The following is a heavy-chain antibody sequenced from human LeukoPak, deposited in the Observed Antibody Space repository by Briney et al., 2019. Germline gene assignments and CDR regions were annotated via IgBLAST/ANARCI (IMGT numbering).Heavy chain of an antibody. CDR2: IYYTGNT. D-gene: IGHD2-2*01. V-gene: IGHV4-59*08. CDR3: ERQPEGVNWFDP. CDR1: GDSISSYY. J-gene: IGHJ5*02. Sequence: SETLSLTCTVSGDSISSYYWAWMRQPPGKGLEWIGYIYYTGNTNYNPSLRSRVTISVEKSKNQFSLKLNSVTAADTAVYYCERQPEGVNWFDPWGQGTLFTVSS.